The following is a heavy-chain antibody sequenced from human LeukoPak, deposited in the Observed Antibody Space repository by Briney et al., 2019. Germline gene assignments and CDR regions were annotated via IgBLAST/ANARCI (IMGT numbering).Heavy chain of an antibody. CDR3: AKLGHSDGWYLGAFDI. CDR1: AGSTTGHY. J-gene: IGHJ3*02. D-gene: IGHD6-19*01. Sequence: PSETLSLTCAVSAGSTTGHYWNWIRPTPGMRLEWIGYTSYSRTTIYNSYFKGRATMSIDTSKNQLYLNLTSVTATDTAVYYCAKLGHSDGWYLGAFDIWGQGTTVIVSS. V-gene: IGHV4-59*08. CDR2: TSYSRTT.